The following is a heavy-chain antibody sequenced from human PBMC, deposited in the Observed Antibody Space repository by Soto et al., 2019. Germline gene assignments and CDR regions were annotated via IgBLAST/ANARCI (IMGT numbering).Heavy chain of an antibody. CDR1: GFTFSSYS. CDR2: ISSSSSYI. J-gene: IGHJ6*03. Sequence: GGSLRLSCAASGFTFSSYSMNWVRQAPGKGLEWVSSISSSSSYIYYADSVKGRFTISRDNAKNSLYLQMNSLRAEDTAVYYCAREGYGDYRDYYYYYMDVWGKGTTVTVSS. CDR3: AREGYGDYRDYYYYYMDV. D-gene: IGHD4-17*01. V-gene: IGHV3-21*01.